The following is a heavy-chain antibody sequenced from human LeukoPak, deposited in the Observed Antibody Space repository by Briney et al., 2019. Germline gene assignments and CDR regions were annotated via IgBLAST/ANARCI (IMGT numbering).Heavy chain of an antibody. V-gene: IGHV3-11*03. D-gene: IGHD6-19*01. CDR2: LSSSSSYT. CDR3: ARPYSSGIESVTSVDY. CDR1: GFTFSYYY. J-gene: IGHJ4*02. Sequence: GGSLTLPCAASGFTFSYYYMSCTCQPPGKGRECVSYLSSSSSYTNYADSVKGRLTISRDNAKNSLYLQMNSLRAEDTAVYYCARPYSSGIESVTSVDYWGQGTLVTVSS.